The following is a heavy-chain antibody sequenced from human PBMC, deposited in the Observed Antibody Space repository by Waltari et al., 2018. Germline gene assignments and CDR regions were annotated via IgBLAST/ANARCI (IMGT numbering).Heavy chain of an antibody. Sequence: QVQLVESGGGVVQPGRSLRLSCAASGFTFSSYGMHWVRPAPGKGLEWVAVISYDGSNKYYADSVKGRFTISRDNSKNTLYLQMNSLRAEDTAVYYCAKDVVPYSNYLSGMDVWGQGTTVTVSS. D-gene: IGHD4-4*01. V-gene: IGHV3-30*18. CDR1: GFTFSSYG. CDR2: ISYDGSNK. J-gene: IGHJ6*02. CDR3: AKDVVPYSNYLSGMDV.